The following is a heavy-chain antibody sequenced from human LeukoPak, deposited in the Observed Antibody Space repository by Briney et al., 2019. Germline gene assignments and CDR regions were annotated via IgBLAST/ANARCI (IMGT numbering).Heavy chain of an antibody. V-gene: IGHV1-69*05. D-gene: IGHD3-10*01. CDR2: IIPIFGTA. J-gene: IGHJ4*02. Sequence: ASVKVSCKAFGGSFSSEAISWVRQAPGQGLEWMGGIIPIFGTANYAQKFQGRVTITTDESTSTTYMEVSSLRSEDTAVYYCARVRRANRGKVRVVIGDYWGQGTLVTVSS. CDR3: ARVRRANRGKVRVVIGDY. CDR1: GGSFSSEA.